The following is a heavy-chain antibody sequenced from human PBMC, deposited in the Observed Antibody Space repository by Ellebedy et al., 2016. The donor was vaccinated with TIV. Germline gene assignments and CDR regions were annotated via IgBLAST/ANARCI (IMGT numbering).Heavy chain of an antibody. V-gene: IGHV1-2*02. CDR2: INPKSGDT. D-gene: IGHD6-13*01. J-gene: IGHJ4*02. CDR1: GYTFSDYY. Sequence: ASVKVSCKAFGYTFSDYYFHWVRQAPGEGLEWMGWINPKSGDTRSAQKFQGRVTMTRDTSISTAYMELSRLRSDDTAVYYCARGGGNNWYLELDYWGQGTLVTVSS. CDR3: ARGGGNNWYLELDY.